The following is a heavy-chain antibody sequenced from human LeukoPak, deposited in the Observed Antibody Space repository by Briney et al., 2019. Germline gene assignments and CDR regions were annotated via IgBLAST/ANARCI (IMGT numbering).Heavy chain of an antibody. V-gene: IGHV3-21*01. CDR1: GFTFSRYS. CDR2: ISSSSGHI. Sequence: PGGSLRLSCTASGFTFSRYSMNWVRQAPGKGLEWVSSISSSSGHIFYADSVKGRSTISRDNAKNSLYLQMNSLRAEDTAVYYCARGGTGATRDDTFDIWGQGAMVTVSS. CDR3: ARGGTGATRDDTFDI. J-gene: IGHJ3*02. D-gene: IGHD1-7*01.